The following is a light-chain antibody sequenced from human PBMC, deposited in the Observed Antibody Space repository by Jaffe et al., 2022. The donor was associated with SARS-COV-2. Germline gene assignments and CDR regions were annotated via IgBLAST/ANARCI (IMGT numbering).Light chain of an antibody. CDR2: GAS. Sequence: EIVMTQSPVTLSVSPGERATFSCRASLTANSNLAWYQQKPGQAPRLLIYGASTRATGIPVRFSGSGSGTDFTLTISSLQSEDFAVYYCQQYNNWPLTFGGGTKVEI. CDR3: QQYNNWPLT. CDR1: LTANSN. V-gene: IGKV3-15*01. J-gene: IGKJ4*01.